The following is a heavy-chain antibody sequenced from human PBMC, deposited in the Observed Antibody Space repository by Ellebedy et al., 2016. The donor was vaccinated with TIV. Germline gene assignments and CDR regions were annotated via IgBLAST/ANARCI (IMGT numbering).Heavy chain of an antibody. CDR1: GFTFSNYW. D-gene: IGHD6-19*01. V-gene: IGHV3-74*01. CDR3: ARGGRDQWLIDY. J-gene: IGHJ4*02. Sequence: PGGSLRLSCAASGFTFSNYWIHWVRQATGKGLVWLSRINRYGSSANYADSVQGRFSISRDNSKNTLYVQMNSLRAEDTAVYYCARGGRDQWLIDYWGQGTLVTVSS. CDR2: INRYGSSA.